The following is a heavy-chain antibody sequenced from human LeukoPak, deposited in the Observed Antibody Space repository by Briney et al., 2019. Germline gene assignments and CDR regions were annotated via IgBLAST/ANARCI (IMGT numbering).Heavy chain of an antibody. V-gene: IGHV4-39*01. CDR2: IYYTGST. D-gene: IGHD5-18*01. Sequence: SETLSLTCTVSGGSIRSSSYYWGWIRQPPGKGLEWIGCIYYTGSTYYNPPLKSRVTISVDTSKNQFSLKLSSVTAADTAVYYCARALDTAMVTDFDWGQGTLVTVSS. CDR3: ARALDTAMVTDFD. J-gene: IGHJ4*02. CDR1: GGSIRSSSYY.